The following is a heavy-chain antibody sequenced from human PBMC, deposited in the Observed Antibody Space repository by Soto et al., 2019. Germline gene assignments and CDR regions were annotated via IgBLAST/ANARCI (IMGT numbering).Heavy chain of an antibody. V-gene: IGHV3-23*01. D-gene: IGHD6-13*01. CDR1: GFTFSSYG. CDR3: AKGSGSSWYSS. Sequence: EVQLLESGGGLVQPGGCLRLSCAASGFTFSSYGMSWVRQAPGKGLEWVSAISGSGGSTYYADSVKGRFTFSRDNSKNTLYLQMNSLRAEDTAVYYCAKGSGSSWYSSWGQGTLVTVSS. J-gene: IGHJ4*02. CDR2: ISGSGGST.